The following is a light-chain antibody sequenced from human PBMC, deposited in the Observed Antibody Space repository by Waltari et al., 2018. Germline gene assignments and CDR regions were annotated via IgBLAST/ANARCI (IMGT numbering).Light chain of an antibody. CDR2: DAS. CDR1: QSISRF. Sequence: EIMLTQSPGTLSLSPGERATLPCRASQSISRFLARYQQKPGLAPRLLIYDASSRATGIPDRFSGSGSGTDFSLTISRLEPEDIAVYYCQKYGSLPATFGQGTKVEIK. CDR3: QKYGSLPAT. J-gene: IGKJ1*01. V-gene: IGKV3-20*01.